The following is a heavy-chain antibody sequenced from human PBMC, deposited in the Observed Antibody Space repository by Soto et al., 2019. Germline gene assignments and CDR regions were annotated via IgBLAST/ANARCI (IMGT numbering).Heavy chain of an antibody. CDR3: AKDGWELVRGFDP. V-gene: IGHV3-23*01. J-gene: IGHJ5*02. D-gene: IGHD1-26*01. CDR2: ISGSGGST. CDR1: GFTFRTYA. Sequence: EVQLLESGGGLVQPGGSLRLSCAASGFTFRTYAMTWVRQAPGKGLEWVSTISGSGGSTYYADSVKGRFTISRDNSKNTLYLQMNSLRAEDTAVYYCAKDGWELVRGFDPWGQGTLVTVSS.